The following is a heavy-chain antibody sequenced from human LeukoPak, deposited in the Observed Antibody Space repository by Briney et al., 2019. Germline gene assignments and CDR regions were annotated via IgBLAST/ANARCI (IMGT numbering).Heavy chain of an antibody. CDR1: GFNFSSYE. D-gene: IGHD3-10*01. J-gene: IGHJ4*02. CDR3: ARDGYYYGSGSYYKVDFDY. CDR2: IGTSGSII. Sequence: PGGSLRLSCAASGFNFSSYEMNWVRQAPGKGLEWVSYIGTSGSIIYYADSVKGRFTISRDNAKNSLYLQMNSLRAEDTAVYYCARDGYYYGSGSYYKVDFDYWGQGTLVTVSS. V-gene: IGHV3-48*03.